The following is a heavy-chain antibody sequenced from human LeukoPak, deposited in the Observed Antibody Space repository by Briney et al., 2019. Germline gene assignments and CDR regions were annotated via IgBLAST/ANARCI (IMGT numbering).Heavy chain of an antibody. D-gene: IGHD6-19*01. J-gene: IGHJ5*02. CDR1: GFTFSTYS. Sequence: GGSLRLSCAASGFTFSTYSMNWVRQAPGKGLEWVSSISSSSTYIYYADSVKGRFTISRDNAKNSLYLQMSSLRPEDTAVYYCARSGAGITCFDPGGQETLVTVSS. CDR2: ISSSSTYI. CDR3: ARSGAGITCFDP. V-gene: IGHV3-21*01.